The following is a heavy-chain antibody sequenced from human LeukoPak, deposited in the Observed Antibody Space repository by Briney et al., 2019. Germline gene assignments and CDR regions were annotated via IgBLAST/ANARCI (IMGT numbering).Heavy chain of an antibody. V-gene: IGHV1-18*01. J-gene: IGHJ4*02. CDR1: GYTFTSYG. D-gene: IGHD5-12*01. CDR3: AREAERGYSGYDWYY. Sequence: ASVKVSCKASGYTFTSYGISWVRQAPGQGLEWMGWISAYNGNTNYAQKLQGRVTMTTDTSTSTAYMELRSLRSDDTAVYYCAREAERGYSGYDWYYWGQGTLVTVSS. CDR2: ISAYNGNT.